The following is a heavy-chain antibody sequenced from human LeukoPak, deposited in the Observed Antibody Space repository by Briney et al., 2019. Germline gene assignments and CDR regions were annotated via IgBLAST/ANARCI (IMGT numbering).Heavy chain of an antibody. V-gene: IGHV3-30*18. Sequence: GGSLRLSCAASGFTFSSYGMHWVRQAPGKGLEWVAVISYDGSNKYYADSVKGRFTISRDNSKNTLYLQMNSLRAEDTAVYYCAKAGSSSWDVGEYFQHWGQGTLVTVSS. CDR3: AKAGSSSWDVGEYFQH. D-gene: IGHD6-13*01. CDR2: ISYDGSNK. J-gene: IGHJ1*01. CDR1: GFTFSSYG.